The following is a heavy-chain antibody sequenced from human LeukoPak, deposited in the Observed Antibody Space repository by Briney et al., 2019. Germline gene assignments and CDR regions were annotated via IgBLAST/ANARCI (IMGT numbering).Heavy chain of an antibody. CDR3: ARYGTVTTDFDY. CDR2: NNPNSGGT. Sequence: ASVKVSCKDSGYTFTGYYIHWVRQAPGQGLEWMGWNNPNSGGTFYAQKFQGRVSMTRDTSISTAYMELNRLRSDDTAVYYCARYGTVTTDFDYWGQGTLVTVSS. CDR1: GYTFTGYY. D-gene: IGHD4-17*01. J-gene: IGHJ4*02. V-gene: IGHV1-2*02.